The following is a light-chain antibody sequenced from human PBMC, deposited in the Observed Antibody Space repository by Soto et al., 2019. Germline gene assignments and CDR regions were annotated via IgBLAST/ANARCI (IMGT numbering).Light chain of an antibody. J-gene: IGKJ2*01. V-gene: IGKV3-15*01. CDR1: QSVSSN. Sequence: EIVMTQSPATLSVSPGERATLSCRASQSVSSNLAWYQLRPGQAPRLLIYGASTRATAIPARFSGSGSGTEFPRTISSLQSEDFAVYYCQQYNNWHPVYTFGQGNKLVI. CDR3: QQYNNWHPVYT. CDR2: GAS.